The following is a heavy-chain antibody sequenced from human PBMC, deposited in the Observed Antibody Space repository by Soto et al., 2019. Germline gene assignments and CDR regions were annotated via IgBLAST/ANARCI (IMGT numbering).Heavy chain of an antibody. Sequence: GGSLRLSCAASGFTFSSYAMHWVRQAPGKGLEYVSAISSNGGSTYYADSVKGRFTISRDNFKNTLYLQMNSLRAEDTAVYYCAKALGELSPESFDYWGQGILVTVSS. CDR3: AKALGELSPESFDY. CDR2: ISSNGGST. J-gene: IGHJ4*02. V-gene: IGHV3-64*04. D-gene: IGHD3-16*02. CDR1: GFTFSSYA.